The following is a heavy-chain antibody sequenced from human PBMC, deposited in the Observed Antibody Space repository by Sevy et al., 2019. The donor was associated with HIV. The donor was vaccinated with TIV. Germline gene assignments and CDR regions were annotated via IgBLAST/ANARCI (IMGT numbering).Heavy chain of an antibody. V-gene: IGHV3-33*08. J-gene: IGHJ4*02. CDR1: GFTFRSYD. Sequence: GGSLRLSCAASGFTFRSYDMHWVRQAPGKGPEWVAIICFGESLKYYADSVKGRFTISRDNSKNTLYLQMNSLRVDDTALYYCARDFGGGWYHLDFWGQGTLVTVSS. D-gene: IGHD6-19*01. CDR2: ICFGESLK. CDR3: ARDFGGGWYHLDF.